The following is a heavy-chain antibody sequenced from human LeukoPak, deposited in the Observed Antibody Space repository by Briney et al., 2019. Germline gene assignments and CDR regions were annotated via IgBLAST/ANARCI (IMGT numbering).Heavy chain of an antibody. D-gene: IGHD6-19*01. CDR2: INWSGGST. CDR1: GFTFDDYG. CDR3: ATSRIAVAGRDY. V-gene: IGHV3-20*04. J-gene: IGHJ4*02. Sequence: GGPLRLSCAASGFTFDDYGMSWVRQAPGKGLEWVSGINWSGGSTGYADSVKGRFTISRDNAKNSLYLQMNSPRAEDTALYYCATSRIAVAGRDYWGQGTLVTVSS.